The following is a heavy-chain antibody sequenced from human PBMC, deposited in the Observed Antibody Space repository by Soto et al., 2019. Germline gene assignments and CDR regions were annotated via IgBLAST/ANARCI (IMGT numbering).Heavy chain of an antibody. D-gene: IGHD6-19*01. V-gene: IGHV4-59*08. CDR1: GGSIRSDY. J-gene: IGHJ4*02. CDR3: ARLFSSGWYFIY. CDR2: ISYSGST. Sequence: PSETLSLTCTVSGGSIRSDYWSWIRQPPGKGLEWIGYISYSGSTNYNPSLNSRVTMSVDTSTNQFSLKLSSVTATDTAVYYCARLFSSGWYFIYWGQGTLVTVSS.